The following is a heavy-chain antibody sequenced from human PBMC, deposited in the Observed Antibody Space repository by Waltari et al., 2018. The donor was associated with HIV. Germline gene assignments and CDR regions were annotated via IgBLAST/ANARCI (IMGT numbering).Heavy chain of an antibody. D-gene: IGHD3-10*01. CDR1: GFTLNSVW. Sequence: EVQLVESGGDLLKPGGCLRLSCAASGFTLNSVWMSWVRQAPGKGLWWVGRIKNKGDGGATDYAAAVKGRFTISRDDSKNTVYLQMNILKIEDSAVYYCTSEEDYGSGSHFDYWGQGTLVTVSS. V-gene: IGHV3-15*01. CDR3: TSEEDYGSGSHFDY. CDR2: IKNKGDGGAT. J-gene: IGHJ4*02.